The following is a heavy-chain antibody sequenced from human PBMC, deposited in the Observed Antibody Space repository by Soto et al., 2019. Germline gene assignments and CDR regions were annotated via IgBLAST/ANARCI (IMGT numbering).Heavy chain of an antibody. CDR2: TYYRSKWYN. V-gene: IGHV6-1*01. CDR1: GDSVSSNSAA. J-gene: IGHJ3*02. D-gene: IGHD1-7*01. CDR3: ASAWLELRGGGIDAFDI. Sequence: PSQTLSLTCAISGDSVSSNSAAWNWIRQSPSRGLEWLGRTYYRSKWYNDYAVSVKSRITINPDTSKNQSSLQLNSVTPEDTAVYYCASAWLELRGGGIDAFDIWGQGTMVTVSS.